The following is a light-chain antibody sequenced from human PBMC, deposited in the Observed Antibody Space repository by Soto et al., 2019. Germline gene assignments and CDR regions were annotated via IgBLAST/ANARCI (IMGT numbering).Light chain of an antibody. Sequence: DIQMTQSPSSLSASVGDRVTITCQASQDISNYLNWYQQKPGKAPKLLIYDASNLETGVPSRFSGSGSGTDFTFTISSLQPEDIATYYCQKHDGVPLFGPGTKVEIK. J-gene: IGKJ3*01. CDR1: QDISNY. V-gene: IGKV1-33*01. CDR3: QKHDGVPL. CDR2: DAS.